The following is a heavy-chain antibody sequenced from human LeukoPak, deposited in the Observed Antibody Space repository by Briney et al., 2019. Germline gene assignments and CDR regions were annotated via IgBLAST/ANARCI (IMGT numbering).Heavy chain of an antibody. D-gene: IGHD3-22*01. CDR3: AIPPSRTYYYDSSGYYSRYYFDY. CDR1: GYTFTSYG. J-gene: IGHJ4*02. CDR2: IIPIFGTA. V-gene: IGHV1-69*13. Sequence: SVKVSCKASGYTFTSYGISWVRQAPGQGLEWMGGIIPIFGTANYAQKFQGRVTITADESTSTAYMELSSLRSEDTAVYYCAIPPSRTYYYDSSGYYSRYYFDYWGQGTLVTVSS.